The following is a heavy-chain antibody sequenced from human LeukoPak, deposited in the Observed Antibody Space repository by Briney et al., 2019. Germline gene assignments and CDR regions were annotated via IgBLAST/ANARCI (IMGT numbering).Heavy chain of an antibody. J-gene: IGHJ3*02. CDR2: VNSNTGAT. V-gene: IGHV1-2*02. D-gene: IGHD6-19*01. Sequence: AAVKLSCKASGYTFIVYYIHWVRQTPGEGLEWMGWVNSNTGATKYAQKFKGRVTMTRDTSISAAYMELSSLRPDDTAIYYCARGPPYSSGWFAFDMWGQGSTGTVSS. CDR1: GYTFIVYY. CDR3: ARGPPYSSGWFAFDM.